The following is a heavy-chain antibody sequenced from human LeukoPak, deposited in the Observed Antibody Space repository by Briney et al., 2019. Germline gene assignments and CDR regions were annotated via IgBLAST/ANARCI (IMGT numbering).Heavy chain of an antibody. CDR3: AGGTTINNFDY. D-gene: IGHD5-12*01. CDR1: GFAFSSFE. J-gene: IGHJ4*02. Sequence: GGSLRLSCAGSGFAFSSFEMNWVRQAPGKGLEWVSYISTSGSNIHYAGSVKGRFTISRDNAKNSLYLQMNSLREEDTAVYYCAGGTTINNFDYWGQGTLVTVSS. V-gene: IGHV3-48*03. CDR2: ISTSGSNI.